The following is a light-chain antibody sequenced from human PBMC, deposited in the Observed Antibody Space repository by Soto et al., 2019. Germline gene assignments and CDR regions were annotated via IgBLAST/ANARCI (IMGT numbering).Light chain of an antibody. CDR2: GNS. CDR1: SSNIGAGYD. CDR3: QSYDSSLSGSGV. V-gene: IGLV1-40*01. Sequence: SALTQPPSVSGPLGQRVTISCTGSSSNIGAGYDVHWYQQLPGTAPKLLIYGNSNRPSGVPDRFSGSKSGTSASLAITGLQAEDEADYYCQSYDSSLSGSGVFGTGTKVTVL. J-gene: IGLJ1*01.